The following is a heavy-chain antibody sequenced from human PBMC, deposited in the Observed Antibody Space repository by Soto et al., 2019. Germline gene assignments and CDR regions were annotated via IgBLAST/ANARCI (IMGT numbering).Heavy chain of an antibody. CDR1: GFTFSSYA. V-gene: IGHV3-23*01. J-gene: IGHJ4*02. CDR3: EKEGHRRGGGYFDY. D-gene: IGHD3-16*01. Sequence: EVQLLESGGGLVQPGGSLRLSCAASGFTFSSYAMSWVRQAPGKGLEWVSAISGSGGSTYYADSVKGRFIISGDNSKETRYLQMNSLGAEDRSIYYWEKEGHRRGGGYFDYWGQGTLVTVSS. CDR2: ISGSGGST.